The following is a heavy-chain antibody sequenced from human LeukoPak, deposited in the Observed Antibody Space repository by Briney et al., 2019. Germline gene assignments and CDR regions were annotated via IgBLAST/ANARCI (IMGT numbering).Heavy chain of an antibody. CDR2: IRASGGST. CDR1: GFTFSNYA. Sequence: PGGSLRLSCEASGFTFSNYAMSWVRQAPGKGLEWVSSIRASGGSTYYADSVKGRFTISRDDSKSIAYLQMNSLKTEDTAVYYCTRDPKRAWIQLWFYFDYWGQGTLVTVSS. J-gene: IGHJ4*02. D-gene: IGHD5-18*01. CDR3: TRDPKRAWIQLWFYFDY. V-gene: IGHV3-23*01.